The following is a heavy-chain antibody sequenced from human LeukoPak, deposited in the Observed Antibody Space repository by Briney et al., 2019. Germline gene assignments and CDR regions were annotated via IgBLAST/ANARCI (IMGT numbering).Heavy chain of an antibody. CDR1: GHTFTSYD. CDR3: AKGTLGWFLEWFHHSGSYGMDV. V-gene: IGHV1-8*01. D-gene: IGHD3-3*01. CDR2: MNPNSGNT. J-gene: IGHJ6*02. Sequence: ASVKVSCKASGHTFTSYDINWVRQATGQGLEWMGWMNPNSGNTGYAQKFQGRVTMTRNTSISTAYMELSSLRSEDTAVYYCAKGTLGWFLEWFHHSGSYGMDVWGQGTTVTVSS.